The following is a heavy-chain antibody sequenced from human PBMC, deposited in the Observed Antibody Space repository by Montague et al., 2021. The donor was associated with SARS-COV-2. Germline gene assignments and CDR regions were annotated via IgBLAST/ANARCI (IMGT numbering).Heavy chain of an antibody. J-gene: IGHJ3*02. D-gene: IGHD2-15*01. Sequence: CAISGDSVCINTATWNWIRQSPSRGLEWLGRTYYRSKWYHDYAISLKSRITINPDTSKNQFSLQLSSVAPEDTAVFYCARTTTRMLYPENAFDIWGQGTMVTVSS. CDR3: ARTTTRMLYPENAFDI. V-gene: IGHV6-1*01. CDR1: GDSVCINTAT. CDR2: TYYRSKWYH.